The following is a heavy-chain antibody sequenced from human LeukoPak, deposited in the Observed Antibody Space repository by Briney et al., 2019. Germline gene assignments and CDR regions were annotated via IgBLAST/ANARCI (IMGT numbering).Heavy chain of an antibody. CDR2: ISWIDGST. J-gene: IGHJ4*02. CDR3: ARDGRNGWYSEY. D-gene: IGHD6-19*01. CDR1: GFTFDDYG. Sequence: TGGSLRLSCATAGFTFDDYGMSWVRHVPGEGLEWVAGISWIDGSTDYADSVKGRFTISRDGGKNTLYLQMNGLRAEDTALYYCARDGRNGWYSEYWGQGTLVTVST. V-gene: IGHV3-20*04.